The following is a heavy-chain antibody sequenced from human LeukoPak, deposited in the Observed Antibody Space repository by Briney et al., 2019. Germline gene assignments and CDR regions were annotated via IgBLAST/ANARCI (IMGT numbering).Heavy chain of an antibody. J-gene: IGHJ4*02. V-gene: IGHV3-33*06. Sequence: PGGSLRLSCAASGFTFSSYGMHWVRQAPGKGLEWAAIIWYDGNNKYHADSVRGRFTISRDNSKNTLYLQMNSLRAEDTAVYYCAKDTKRYCTSTRCSITDHWGQGTLVTVSS. D-gene: IGHD2-2*01. CDR2: IWYDGNNK. CDR1: GFTFSSYG. CDR3: AKDTKRYCTSTRCSITDH.